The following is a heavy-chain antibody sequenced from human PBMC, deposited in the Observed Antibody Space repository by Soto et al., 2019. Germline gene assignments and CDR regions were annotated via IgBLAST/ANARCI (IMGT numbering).Heavy chain of an antibody. Sequence: SETLSLTCTVSGDSITSNSYFWAWIRQPPGKGLEWIGSIYYSGTTYYNPSLQSRVTISVHRSKNQFSLKLSSVTAADTAVYYCARHLSVDYFDYWGQGALVTVS. CDR2: IYYSGTT. J-gene: IGHJ4*02. CDR1: GDSITSNSYF. CDR3: ARHLSVDYFDY. V-gene: IGHV4-39*01.